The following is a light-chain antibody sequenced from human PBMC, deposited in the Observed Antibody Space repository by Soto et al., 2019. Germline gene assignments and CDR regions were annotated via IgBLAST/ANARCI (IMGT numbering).Light chain of an antibody. CDR3: QQYNSYLTWT. CDR1: QTISSW. CDR2: KAS. J-gene: IGKJ1*01. V-gene: IGKV1-5*03. Sequence: DIQMTQSPSTLSGSVGDRVTITCRASQTISSWLAWYQQKPGKAPKLLIYKASTLKSGVPSRFSGSGSGTEFTLTISSLQPDDFATYYCQQYNSYLTWTFGQGTKVDIK.